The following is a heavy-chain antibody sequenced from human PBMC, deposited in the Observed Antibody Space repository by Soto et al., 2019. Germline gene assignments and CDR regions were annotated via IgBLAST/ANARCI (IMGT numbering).Heavy chain of an antibody. Sequence: QAQLVQSGAEVKKPGASVKVSCKASGYTYPSYGISWVRQAPGQGLEWMGWISAYNGDTKYAQKFQRRLTLTTDTAADTAYMELRSLRSDDTAVYYCAKRQPDSVTSPPYFYSYMDVWGKGTTVAVSS. CDR3: AKRQPDSVTSPPYFYSYMDV. V-gene: IGHV1-18*01. D-gene: IGHD4-17*01. J-gene: IGHJ6*03. CDR1: GYTYPSYG. CDR2: ISAYNGDT.